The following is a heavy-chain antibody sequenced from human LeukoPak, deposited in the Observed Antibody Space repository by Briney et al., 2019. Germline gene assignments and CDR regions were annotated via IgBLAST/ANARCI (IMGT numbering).Heavy chain of an antibody. Sequence: SETLSLTCTVSGGSISSYYWSWIRQPPGKGLEWIGYIYYSGITNYNPSLKSRVTISVDTSRNQFSLKLSSVTAADTAVYYCARDYYDSSGYYYFDYWGQGTLVTVSS. V-gene: IGHV4-59*01. J-gene: IGHJ4*02. CDR3: ARDYYDSSGYYYFDY. CDR2: IYYSGIT. CDR1: GGSISSYY. D-gene: IGHD3-22*01.